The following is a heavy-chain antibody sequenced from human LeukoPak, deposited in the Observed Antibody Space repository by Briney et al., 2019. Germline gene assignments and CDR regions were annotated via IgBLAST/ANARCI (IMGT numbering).Heavy chain of an antibody. J-gene: IGHJ4*02. CDR3: ARDGVSVMPEFDF. Sequence: ASVKVSCKASGYTFSDHYIYWVRQAPGQGLEWMGWIYCKDGATKYAEKFEGRVTMTRDTSIDTVYMELSGLTSDDTAVFYCARDGVSVMPEFDFWGQGTLVTVSS. CDR2: IYCKDGAT. CDR1: GYTFSDHY. D-gene: IGHD5/OR15-5a*01. V-gene: IGHV1-2*02.